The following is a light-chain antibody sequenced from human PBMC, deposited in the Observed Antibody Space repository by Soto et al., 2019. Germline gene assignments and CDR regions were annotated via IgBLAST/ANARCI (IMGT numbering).Light chain of an antibody. CDR1: QSVSSN. Sequence: EICMTQSAATLSVSPGERATLSCRASQSVSSNLAWYQQKPGQAPRLLIYGASTRATGIPARFSGSGSGTEFTLTISSLQSEDFTVYYCQQYNNRPTFGQDTRMDIK. V-gene: IGKV3-15*01. CDR2: GAS. J-gene: IGKJ1*01. CDR3: QQYNNRPT.